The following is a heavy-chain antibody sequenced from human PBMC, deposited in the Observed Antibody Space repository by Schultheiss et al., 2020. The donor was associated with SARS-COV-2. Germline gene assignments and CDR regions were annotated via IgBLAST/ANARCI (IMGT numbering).Heavy chain of an antibody. CDR1: GFTVSSDY. J-gene: IGHJ6*03. CDR3: ARDPRKGYYMDV. Sequence: GGSLRLSCAASGFTVSSDYMNWVRQAPGKGLEWVSAISGSGGSTYYADSVKGRFTISRDNSKNTLYLQMNSLRAEDTAVYYCARDPRKGYYMDVWGKGTTVTVSS. CDR2: ISGSGGST. V-gene: IGHV3-23*01.